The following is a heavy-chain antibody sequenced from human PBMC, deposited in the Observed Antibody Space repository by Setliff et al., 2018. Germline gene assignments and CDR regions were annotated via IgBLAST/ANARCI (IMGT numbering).Heavy chain of an antibody. CDR2: INSDGSST. J-gene: IGHJ6*03. Sequence: GGSLRLSCAASGFTLSSHWMHWVRQAPGKGLVWVSRINSDGSSTSYADSVKGRFTISRDNAKNTLYLQMNSLRAEDTAVYYCARGPWKHSAYYYYYYMDVWGKGTTVTVSS. D-gene: IGHD1-1*01. CDR3: ARGPWKHSAYYYYYYMDV. CDR1: GFTLSSHW. V-gene: IGHV3-74*01.